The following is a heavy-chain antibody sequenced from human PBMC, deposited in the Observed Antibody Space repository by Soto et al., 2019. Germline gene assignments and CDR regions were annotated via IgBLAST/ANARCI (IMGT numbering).Heavy chain of an antibody. J-gene: IGHJ6*02. D-gene: IGHD3-3*01. CDR1: GYTFTSYG. CDR2: ISAYNGNT. Sequence: QVQLVQSGAEVKKPGASVKVSCKASGYTFTSYGISWVRQAPGQGREWMGWISAYNGNTNYAQKLQGRVTMTTDTSTSTAYMELRSLRSDDTAVYYCARVAERSGLAYYYGMDVWGQGTTVTVSS. CDR3: ARVAERSGLAYYYGMDV. V-gene: IGHV1-18*01.